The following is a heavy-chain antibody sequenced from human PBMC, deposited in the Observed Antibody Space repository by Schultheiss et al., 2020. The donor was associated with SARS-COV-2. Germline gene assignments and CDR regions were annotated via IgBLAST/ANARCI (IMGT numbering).Heavy chain of an antibody. Sequence: SETLSLTCTVSGGSISSCYWSWIRQPPGKGLEWIGYIYYSGSTNYNPSLKSRVTISVDTSKNQFSLKLSSVTAADTAVYYCASTDSGSYPESGVFDYWGQGTLVTVSS. CDR2: IYYSGST. J-gene: IGHJ4*02. CDR1: GGSISSCY. CDR3: ASTDSGSYPESGVFDY. V-gene: IGHV4-59*01. D-gene: IGHD1-26*01.